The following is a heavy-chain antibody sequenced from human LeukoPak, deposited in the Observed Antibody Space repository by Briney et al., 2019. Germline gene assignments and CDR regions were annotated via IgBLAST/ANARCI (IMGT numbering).Heavy chain of an antibody. Sequence: GGSLRLSCAASGFTVSSNYMSWVRQAPGKGLEWVSVIYSGGSTYYADSVKGRFTISRDNSKNTLYLQMNSLRAEDTAVYYCAKPGIPVASDAFDIWGQGTMVTVSS. J-gene: IGHJ3*02. CDR1: GFTVSSNY. V-gene: IGHV3-53*01. D-gene: IGHD1-14*01. CDR3: AKPGIPVASDAFDI. CDR2: IYSGGST.